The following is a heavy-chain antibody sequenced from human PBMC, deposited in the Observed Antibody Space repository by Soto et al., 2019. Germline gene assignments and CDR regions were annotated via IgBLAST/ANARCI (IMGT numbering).Heavy chain of an antibody. CDR1: GDSISSGDYY. Sequence: PSENLSLTCTVSGDSISSGDYYWSWIRQPPGKGLEWIGLIYYSGSTHYNPSLKSRLIISVNTSKNQFSLKLTSATAADTAVYYCARFFKRSSSSAGSTESWGDGILVSVSS. V-gene: IGHV4-30-4*01. CDR2: IYYSGST. D-gene: IGHD6-6*01. CDR3: ARFFKRSSSSAGSTES. J-gene: IGHJ5*01.